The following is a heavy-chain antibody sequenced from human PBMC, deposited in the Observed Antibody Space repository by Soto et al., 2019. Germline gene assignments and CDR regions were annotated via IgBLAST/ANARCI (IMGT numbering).Heavy chain of an antibody. V-gene: IGHV2-5*02. CDR1: GFSLSTSGVG. Sequence: SGPTLVNPTQTLTLTCTFSGFSLSTSGVGVGWIRQPPGKALEWLALIYWDDDKRYSPSLKSRLTITKDTSKNQVVLTMTNMDPVDTATYYCARPITMVRGVIIIEEAFDIWGQGTMVTVSS. J-gene: IGHJ3*02. CDR2: IYWDDDK. D-gene: IGHD3-10*01. CDR3: ARPITMVRGVIIIEEAFDI.